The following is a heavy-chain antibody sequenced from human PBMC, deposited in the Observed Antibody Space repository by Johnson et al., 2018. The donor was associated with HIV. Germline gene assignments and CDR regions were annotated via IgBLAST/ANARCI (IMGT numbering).Heavy chain of an antibody. J-gene: IGHJ3*02. V-gene: IGHV3-30*02. D-gene: IGHD4-17*01. CDR3: ARGDYGDYLNAFDI. Sequence: QVQLVESGGGVVQPGGSLRLSCAASGFTFSSYGMHWVRQAPGKGLEWVAFIRYDGSNKYYADSVKGRFTISRENAKNSLYLQMNSLRAGDTAVYYCARGDYGDYLNAFDIWGQGTMVTVSS. CDR2: IRYDGSNK. CDR1: GFTFSSYG.